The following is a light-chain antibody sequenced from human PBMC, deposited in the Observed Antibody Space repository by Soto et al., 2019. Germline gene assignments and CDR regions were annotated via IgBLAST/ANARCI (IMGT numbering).Light chain of an antibody. CDR1: QSVRSN. V-gene: IGKV3-15*01. J-gene: IGKJ1*01. CDR3: QQYNYWPPWT. CDR2: DAS. Sequence: EIVMTQSPVTLSVSPGERATLSCRASQSVRSNLAWYQQKPGQAPRLLMYDASTRATGIPARFSGSGSGTEFTLTISSLQSADVAVYYCQQYNYWPPWTFGQGTKVEIK.